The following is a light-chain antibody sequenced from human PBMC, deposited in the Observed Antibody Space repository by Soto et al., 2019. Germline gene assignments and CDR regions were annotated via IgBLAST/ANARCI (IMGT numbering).Light chain of an antibody. Sequence: EIVMTQSPATLSVSPGERATLSCRASQSVSSNLAWYQQKPGQAPRLXIYGASTRATGIPDRFSGSGSGTDLTITISRLEPEDFAVYYGQQYGSSPWTFGQGTKVDIK. V-gene: IGKV3-20*01. CDR3: QQYGSSPWT. J-gene: IGKJ1*01. CDR1: QSVSSN. CDR2: GAS.